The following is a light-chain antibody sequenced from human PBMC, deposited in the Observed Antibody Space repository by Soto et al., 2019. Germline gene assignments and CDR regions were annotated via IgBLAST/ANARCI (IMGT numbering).Light chain of an antibody. J-gene: IGKJ4*01. Sequence: DIQMTQSPSSLSASVGDRVTITCQASQDISNYLNWYQQKPGKAPKLLIYDASNLETGVPSRFSGSGSGTDLTFTISSRQPEEIATYDCQQYDNLPLTCGGGTKVEIK. CDR2: DAS. CDR1: QDISNY. CDR3: QQYDNLPLT. V-gene: IGKV1-33*01.